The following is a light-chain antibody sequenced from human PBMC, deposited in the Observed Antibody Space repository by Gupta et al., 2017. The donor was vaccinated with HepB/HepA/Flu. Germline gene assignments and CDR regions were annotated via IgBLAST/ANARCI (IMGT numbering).Light chain of an antibody. J-gene: IGKJ2*01. V-gene: IGKV1-5*03. Sequence: DIQMTQSPSTLSASVGDRVTITCRASQSISSWLAWYQQKPGKAPKLLIYKASSVESGVPSRFSGRGSGTEFTLTISILQPDDFATYYCQQENSYPYTCGQGTKMDIK. CDR1: QSISSW. CDR3: QQENSYPYT. CDR2: KAS.